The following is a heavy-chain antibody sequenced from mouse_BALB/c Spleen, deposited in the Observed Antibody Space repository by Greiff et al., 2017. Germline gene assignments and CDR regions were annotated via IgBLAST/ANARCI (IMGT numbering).Heavy chain of an antibody. Sequence: EVQLQQSGGGLVKPGGSLTLSCAVSGFTFSDYYMNWVRQTPEKRLEWVAIISDGGRYTYYPDSVKGPFTISRDNANNNLYLQMSRLKSEDTAMYYRARNYCGYGAWFAYWGQGTLVTVSA. D-gene: IGHD2-2*01. CDR1: GFTFSDYY. J-gene: IGHJ3*01. V-gene: IGHV5-4*02. CDR2: ISDGGRYT. CDR3: ARNYCGYGAWFAY.